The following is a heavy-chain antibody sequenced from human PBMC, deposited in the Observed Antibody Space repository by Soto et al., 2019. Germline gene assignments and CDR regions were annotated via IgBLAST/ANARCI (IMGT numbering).Heavy chain of an antibody. CDR1: GYTFTGYF. J-gene: IGHJ5*02. CDR2: INPNSGAT. CDR3: ARGGGTILATLP. D-gene: IGHD3-3*01. Sequence: QVQLVQSGAEVKKPGASVKVSCKASGYTFTGYFIHWVRQAPGQGLEWVGYINPNSGATKYAPRFQGRVTMTSDTSIRTAYMALSNLRSDDTAVYYCARGGGTILATLPWGPGTLVTVSS. V-gene: IGHV1-2*02.